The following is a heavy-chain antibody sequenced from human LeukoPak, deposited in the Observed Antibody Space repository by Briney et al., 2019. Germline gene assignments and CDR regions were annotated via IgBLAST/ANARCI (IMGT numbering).Heavy chain of an antibody. D-gene: IGHD3-10*01. CDR1: GFTFSSYA. Sequence: PGGSLRLSCAASGFTFSSYAMSWVRQAPGKGLEWVSAISGSGGSTYYADSVKGRFTISRDNSKNTLYLQMNSLRAEDTAVYYCAKDRPTYYYGSGSYPRESYWGQGTLVTVSS. J-gene: IGHJ4*02. V-gene: IGHV3-23*01. CDR2: ISGSGGST. CDR3: AKDRPTYYYGSGSYPRESY.